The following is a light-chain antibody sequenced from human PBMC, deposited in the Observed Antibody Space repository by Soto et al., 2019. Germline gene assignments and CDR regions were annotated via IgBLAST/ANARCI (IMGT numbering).Light chain of an antibody. CDR2: EVS. CDR1: SSDVGGYNY. J-gene: IGLJ1*01. Sequence: QSALTQPPSASGSPGQSVTISCTGTSSDVGGYNYVSWYQQHPGKAPKLMIYEVSKRPSGVPDRFSGSKSGNTAYLTVSGLQADDEAEYYCSSYGGSNTFGVFGTGTKVTVL. V-gene: IGLV2-8*01. CDR3: SSYGGSNTFGV.